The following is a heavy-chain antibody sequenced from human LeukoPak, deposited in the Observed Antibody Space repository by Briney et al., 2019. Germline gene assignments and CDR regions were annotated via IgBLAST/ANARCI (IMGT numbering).Heavy chain of an antibody. V-gene: IGHV3-21*01. CDR3: ASVEMATITY. J-gene: IGHJ4*02. D-gene: IGHD5-24*01. Sequence: GGSLRLSCAASGFTFSSYSMNWVRQAPGKGLEWVSSIRSSSSYIYYADSVKGRFTISRDNAKNSLYLQMNSLRAEDTAVYYCASVEMATITYWGQGTLVTVSS. CDR1: GFTFSSYS. CDR2: IRSSSSYI.